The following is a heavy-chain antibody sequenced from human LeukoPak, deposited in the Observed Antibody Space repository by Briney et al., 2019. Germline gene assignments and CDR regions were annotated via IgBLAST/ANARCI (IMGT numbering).Heavy chain of an antibody. CDR2: ISYDGSNK. Sequence: PGRSLRLSCAASGFTFGSYAMHWVRQAPGKGLEWVAVISYDGSNKYYADSVKGRFTISRDNSKNTLYLQMNSLRAEDTAVYYCAKAPRYYYYYMDVWGKGTTVTVSS. V-gene: IGHV3-30*01. CDR3: AKAPRYYYYYMDV. CDR1: GFTFGSYA. J-gene: IGHJ6*03.